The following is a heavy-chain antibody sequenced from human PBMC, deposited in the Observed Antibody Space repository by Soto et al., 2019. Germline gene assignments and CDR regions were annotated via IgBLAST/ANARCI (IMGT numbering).Heavy chain of an antibody. CDR1: GYTFTTNA. D-gene: IGHD6-19*01. Sequence: ASVKVSCKASGYTFTTNAMHWVRQAPGQRLEWMGWINAGNGNTKYSQKFQGRVTINRDTSANTAYMEMSSLRSEDTAVYYCARDLAAVADPYYFDYWGQGTLVTVSS. CDR3: ARDLAAVADPYYFDY. V-gene: IGHV1-3*01. J-gene: IGHJ4*02. CDR2: INAGNGNT.